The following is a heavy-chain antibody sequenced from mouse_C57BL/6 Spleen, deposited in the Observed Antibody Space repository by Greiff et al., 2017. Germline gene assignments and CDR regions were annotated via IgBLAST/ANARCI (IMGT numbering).Heavy chain of an antibody. CDR3: ANRFITTVVAEYYAMDD. J-gene: IGHJ4*01. CDR1: GYAFSSSW. Sequence: VKLQQSGPELVKPGASVKISCKASGYAFSSSWMNWVKQRPGKGLEWIGRIYPGDGDTNYNGKFKGKATLTADKSSSTAYMQLSSLTSEDSAVYFCANRFITTVVAEYYAMDDWGQGTSGTVSS. D-gene: IGHD1-1*01. CDR2: IYPGDGDT. V-gene: IGHV1-82*01.